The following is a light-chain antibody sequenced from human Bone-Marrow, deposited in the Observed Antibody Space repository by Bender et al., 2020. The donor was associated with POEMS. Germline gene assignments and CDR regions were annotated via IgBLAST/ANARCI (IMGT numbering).Light chain of an antibody. CDR3: CSYTGSVTVM. Sequence: QSALTQPASVSGSPGQSITISCTGTGSDVGGYNYVAWYLQHPGKGPKLMIYDVSNRPSGVSNRFSGSKSGNTASLTISGLQAEDEGDYYCCSYTGSVTVMFGGGTKLTVL. J-gene: IGLJ3*02. CDR2: DVS. V-gene: IGLV2-14*03. CDR1: GSDVGGYNY.